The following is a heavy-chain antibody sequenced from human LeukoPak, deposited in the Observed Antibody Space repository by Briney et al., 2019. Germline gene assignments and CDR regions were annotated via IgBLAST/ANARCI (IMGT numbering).Heavy chain of an antibody. J-gene: IGHJ5*02. CDR2: IAPSDSYT. CDR1: GYSFPSYW. Sequence: GESLKISCKVSGYSFPSYWITWVRQVPGKGLEWMGRIAPSDSYTNCNPSFEGHVTMSVEKSITTVYLQWSSLKASDTAMYYRVRQPPGVYDTTQNWFDPWGQGTLVTVSS. V-gene: IGHV5-10-1*01. CDR3: VRQPPGVYDTTQNWFDP. D-gene: IGHD3-22*01.